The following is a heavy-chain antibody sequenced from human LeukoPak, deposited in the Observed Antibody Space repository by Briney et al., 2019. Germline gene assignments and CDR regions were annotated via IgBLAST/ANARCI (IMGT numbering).Heavy chain of an antibody. CDR1: GYIFTGYY. CDR2: INPNSGGT. D-gene: IGHD6-13*01. V-gene: IGHV1-2*02. J-gene: IGHJ4*02. CDR3: ARGVRAAAGTSVP. Sequence: ASVKVSCKASGYIFTGYYMHWVRQAPGQGLEWMGWINPNSGGTNYAQKFQGRVTMTRDTSISTAYMELSRLRSDDTAVYYCARGVRAAAGTSVPWGQGTLVTVSS.